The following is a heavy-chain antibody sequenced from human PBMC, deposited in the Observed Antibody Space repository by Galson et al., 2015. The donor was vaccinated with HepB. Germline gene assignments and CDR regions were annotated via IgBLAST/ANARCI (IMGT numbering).Heavy chain of an antibody. CDR1: GFNIYSYH. D-gene: IGHD3-3*01. J-gene: IGHJ4*02. Sequence: ALRLSCAVSGFNIYSYHMTWVRQAPGKGLECVSVVFSGGATSYADSVKGRFIIYRENSKNTVYLQMSSLRNEDTAVYYCVRLGVGDPRSASYNFDSWGQGTLVTVSS. CDR2: VFSGGAT. V-gene: IGHV3-66*02. CDR3: VRLGVGDPRSASYNFDS.